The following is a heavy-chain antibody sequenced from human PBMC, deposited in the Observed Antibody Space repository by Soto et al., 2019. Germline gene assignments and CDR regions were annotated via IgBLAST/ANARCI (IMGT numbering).Heavy chain of an antibody. CDR2: MNRDGSEK. J-gene: IGHJ4*02. V-gene: IGHV3-7*01. CDR3: GRDAGRRFDY. CDR1: GFTFSSYW. Sequence: EVQLVESGGGLVQPGGSLRLSCAASGFTFSSYWMTWARQAPGKGLEWVASMNRDGSEKRYVDSVEGRFTISRDNAKNSLCLQMNSLSPDDTAVYYCGRDAGRRFDYWGQGSRVTVSS. D-gene: IGHD6-13*01.